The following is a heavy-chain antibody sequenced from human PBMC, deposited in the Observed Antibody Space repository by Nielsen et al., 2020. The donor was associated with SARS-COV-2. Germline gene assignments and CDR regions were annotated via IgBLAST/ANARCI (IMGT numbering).Heavy chain of an antibody. D-gene: IGHD2-8*01. Sequence: SETLSLTCTVSGGSISSFYWSWIRQPPGKGLEWIGFTYHSGSTSYNPSLRSRVTISVDTSKNQISLSLNSVTAADTAVYHCAREGECTNGVCYIRGMDVWGKGTTVTVSS. V-gene: IGHV4-59*01. CDR2: TYHSGST. CDR1: GGSISSFY. CDR3: AREGECTNGVCYIRGMDV. J-gene: IGHJ6*03.